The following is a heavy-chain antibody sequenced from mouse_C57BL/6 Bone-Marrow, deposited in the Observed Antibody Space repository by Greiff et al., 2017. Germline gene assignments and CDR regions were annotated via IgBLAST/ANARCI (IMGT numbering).Heavy chain of an antibody. CDR3: ARVRRFAY. CDR1: GFSLTSYG. J-gene: IGHJ3*01. CDR2: IWSGGST. V-gene: IGHV2-2*01. D-gene: IGHD2-14*01. Sequence: VKLMESGPGLVQPSQSLSITCTVSGFSLTSYGVHWVRQSPGKGLEWLGVIWSGGSTDYNAAFISRLSISKDNSKSQVFFKMSSLQADDTAIYYCARVRRFAYWGQGTLVTVSA.